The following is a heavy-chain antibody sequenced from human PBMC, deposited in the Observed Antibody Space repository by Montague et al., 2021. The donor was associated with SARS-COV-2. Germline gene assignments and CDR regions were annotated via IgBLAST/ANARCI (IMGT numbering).Heavy chain of an antibody. CDR3: STSSEPLRAYDYAYQFAY. D-gene: IGHD5-18*01. J-gene: IGHJ4*02. CDR1: GFTFSNYA. V-gene: IGHV3-23*03. CDR2: IYGAGRDT. Sequence: SISISFAASGFTFSNYAMSWVRQAPGKGLEWVSIIYGAGRDTHYADSVKGRFTISRDNSINTLYLQMTSLKAEDTAFYYCSTSSEPLRAYDYAYQFAYWGQGVLVTVSS.